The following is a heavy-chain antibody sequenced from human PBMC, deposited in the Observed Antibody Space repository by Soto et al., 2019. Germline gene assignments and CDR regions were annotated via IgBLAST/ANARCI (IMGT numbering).Heavy chain of an antibody. CDR1: GFTFSDYY. Sequence: LRLSCAASGFTFSDYYMSWIRQAPGKGLEWVSYISSSSSYTNYADSVKGRFTISRDNAKNSLYLQMNSLRAEDTAVYYCARTGKYDILTAYYFDYWGQGTLVTVSS. J-gene: IGHJ4*02. V-gene: IGHV3-11*06. CDR3: ARTGKYDILTAYYFDY. CDR2: ISSSSSYT. D-gene: IGHD3-9*01.